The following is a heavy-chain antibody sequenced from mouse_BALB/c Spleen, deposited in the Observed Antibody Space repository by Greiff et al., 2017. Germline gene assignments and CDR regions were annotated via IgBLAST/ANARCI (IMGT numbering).Heavy chain of an antibody. J-gene: IGHJ4*01. CDR2: ISYDGSN. CDR3: ASLTGKGPHYYAMDY. D-gene: IGHD4-1*01. CDR1: GYSITSGYY. V-gene: IGHV3-6*02. Sequence: EVQRVESGPGLVKPSQSLSLTCSVTGYSITSGYYWNWIRQFPGNKLEWMGYISYDGSNNYNPSLKNRISITRDTSKNQFFLKLNSVTTEDTATYYCASLTGKGPHYYAMDYWGQGTSVTVSS.